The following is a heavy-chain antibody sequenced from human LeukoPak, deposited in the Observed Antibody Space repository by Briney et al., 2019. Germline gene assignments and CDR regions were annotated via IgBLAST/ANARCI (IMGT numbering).Heavy chain of an antibody. D-gene: IGHD2-21*02. CDR3: ATDRDNSDWQKRYDS. Sequence: GGSLRLSCAASGFTFSTYWMNWYRQAPGKGLEWVGNINQDASEINYVDSVRGRFTISRDNAKNSLHLQMNSLRAEDTAVYYCATDRDNSDWQKRYDSWGQGTLVTVSS. J-gene: IGHJ4*02. CDR2: INQDASEI. CDR1: GFTFSTYW. V-gene: IGHV3-7*01.